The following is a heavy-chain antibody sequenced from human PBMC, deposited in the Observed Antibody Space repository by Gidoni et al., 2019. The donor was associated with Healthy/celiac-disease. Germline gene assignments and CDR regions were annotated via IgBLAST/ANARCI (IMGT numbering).Heavy chain of an antibody. D-gene: IGHD3-3*01. CDR2: INHSGST. CDR3: ARGRKTIFGVVRSHYYGMDV. Sequence: QVQLQQWGAGLLKPSATLSLTCAVYGGSFSGYYWSWIRQPPGKGLEWIGEINHSGSTNYNPSRKSRVTISVDTSKNQFSLKLSSVTAADTAVYYCARGRKTIFGVVRSHYYGMDVWGQGTTVTVSS. CDR1: GGSFSGYY. V-gene: IGHV4-34*01. J-gene: IGHJ6*02.